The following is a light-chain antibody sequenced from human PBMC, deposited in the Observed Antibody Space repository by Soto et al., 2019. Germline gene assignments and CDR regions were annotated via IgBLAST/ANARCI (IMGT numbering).Light chain of an antibody. CDR1: QSISSY. J-gene: IGKJ3*01. V-gene: IGKV1-39*01. CDR3: QQSYSTPG. CDR2: AAS. Sequence: DIQMTQSPSSLSASVGDRVTITCRASQSISSYLNWYQQKPGKAPKLLIYAASSLQSGVPSRFSGSGSGTDFTLPISSLQPEDFATYYCQQSYSTPGFGPGTKVDIK.